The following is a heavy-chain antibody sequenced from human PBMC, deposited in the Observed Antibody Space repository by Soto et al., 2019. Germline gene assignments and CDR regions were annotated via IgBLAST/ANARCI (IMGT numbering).Heavy chain of an antibody. CDR2: IYYSGST. CDR1: GGSISSGGYY. D-gene: IGHD3-10*01. J-gene: IGHJ4*02. V-gene: IGHV4-31*03. Sequence: QVRLQESGPGLMKPSQTLSLTCTVSGGSISSGGYYWSWIRQHPGKGLEWIGYIYYSGSTYYNPSLKSRVTISVDTSKNQFSLKLSSVTAADTAVYYCASVLLWFGEFPILDYWGQGTLVTVSS. CDR3: ASVLLWFGEFPILDY.